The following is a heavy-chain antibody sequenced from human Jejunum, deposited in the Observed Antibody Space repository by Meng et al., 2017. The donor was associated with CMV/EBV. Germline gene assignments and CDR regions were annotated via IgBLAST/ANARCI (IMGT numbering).Heavy chain of an antibody. CDR3: ARASYGSGSPLGESWFDP. CDR1: GGSISSGGYY. Sequence: QVQVQESGPGLVKPSQNLSLPCTVSGGSISSGGYYWSWIRQHPGKGLEWIGYIHSSGSTYYNPSLRSRLTISVDTSKNQFSLKLSSVTAADTAVYYCARASYGSGSPLGESWFDPWGQGTLVTVSS. V-gene: IGHV4-31*03. J-gene: IGHJ5*02. D-gene: IGHD3-10*01. CDR2: IHSSGST.